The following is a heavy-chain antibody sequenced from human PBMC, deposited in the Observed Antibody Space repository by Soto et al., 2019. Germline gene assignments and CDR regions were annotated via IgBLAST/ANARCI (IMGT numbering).Heavy chain of an antibody. J-gene: IGHJ6*02. V-gene: IGHV1-24*01. CDR2: FDPEDGET. D-gene: IGHD6-13*01. CDR3: ATAYSSSWYPWYYGMDV. CDR1: GYTLTELS. Sequence: ASLKVSCKVSGYTLTELSMHWVRKAHGKGLEWMGGFDPEDGETIYAQKFQGRVTMTEDTSTDTAYMELSSLRSEDTAVYYCATAYSSSWYPWYYGMDVWGQGTTGTVSS.